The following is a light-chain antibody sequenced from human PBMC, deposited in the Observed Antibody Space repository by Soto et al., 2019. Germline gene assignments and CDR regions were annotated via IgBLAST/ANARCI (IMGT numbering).Light chain of an antibody. J-gene: IGKJ2*01. CDR1: QSITSN. V-gene: IGKV3-15*01. CDR3: QHYFKWPYT. CDR2: GAS. Sequence: EIVMTQSPATLSLSPGERATLSCRASQSITSNLAWYQQKPGRAPRLLIYGASTRATGIPARFSGSGSGTEFTLTISNLQSEDFALYYCQHYFKWPYTFGLGTKLEIQ.